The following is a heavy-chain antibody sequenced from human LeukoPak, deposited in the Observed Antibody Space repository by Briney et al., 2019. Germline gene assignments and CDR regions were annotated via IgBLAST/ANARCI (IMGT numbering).Heavy chain of an antibody. CDR3: AKEATYCGGDCYSAPFDY. CDR1: GYTFTNYG. V-gene: IGHV1-18*01. D-gene: IGHD2-21*02. Sequence: VASVKVSCKASGYTFTNYGISWVRQAPGQGLEWMGWINAYNGNTNYAQKFQGRVTMTRDPSTSTAYMDLRSLRAEDTAVYYCAKEATYCGGDCYSAPFDYWGQGTLVTVSS. J-gene: IGHJ4*02. CDR2: INAYNGNT.